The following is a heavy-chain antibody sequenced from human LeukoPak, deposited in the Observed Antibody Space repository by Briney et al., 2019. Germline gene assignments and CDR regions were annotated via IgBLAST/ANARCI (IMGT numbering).Heavy chain of an antibody. V-gene: IGHV4-30-4*01. CDR1: GGSISSGDYY. CDR2: IYYSGST. Sequence: SETLSLTCTVSGGSISSGDYYWSWIRQPPGKGLEWIGYIYYSGSTYYNPSPKSRVTISVDTSKNQFSLKLSSVTAADTAVYYCARENYYDSSGYSDWGQGTLVTVSS. J-gene: IGHJ4*02. D-gene: IGHD3-22*01. CDR3: ARENYYDSSGYSD.